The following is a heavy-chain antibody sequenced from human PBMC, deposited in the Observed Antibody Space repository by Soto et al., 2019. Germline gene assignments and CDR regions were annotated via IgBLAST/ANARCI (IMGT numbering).Heavy chain of an antibody. CDR2: ISGSGGST. Sequence: EVQLLESGGGLVQPGGSLRLTCAASGFTFSSYAMSWVRQAPGKGLEWVSAISGSGGSTYYADSVKGRCTISRDNSKNTLYLQMNSLRAEDTAVYYCAKVVAATRAPFDPWGQGTLVTVSS. J-gene: IGHJ5*02. CDR3: AKVVAATRAPFDP. V-gene: IGHV3-23*01. D-gene: IGHD2-15*01. CDR1: GFTFSSYA.